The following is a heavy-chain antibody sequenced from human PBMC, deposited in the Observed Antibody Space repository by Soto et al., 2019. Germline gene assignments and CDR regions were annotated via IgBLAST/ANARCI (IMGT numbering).Heavy chain of an antibody. CDR1: GFTFGDCD. D-gene: IGHD3-22*01. V-gene: IGHV3-49*03. CDR2: IRSKAYGGTT. J-gene: IGHJ3*02. Sequence: PGGSLRLSCTASGFTFGDCDMSWFRQAPGKGLEWVGFIRSKAYGGTTEYAASVKGRFTISRDDSKSIAYLQMNSLKTEDTAVYYCTRAVDTITMIVVVITTPAFDIWGQGTMVTVSS. CDR3: TRAVDTITMIVVVITTPAFDI.